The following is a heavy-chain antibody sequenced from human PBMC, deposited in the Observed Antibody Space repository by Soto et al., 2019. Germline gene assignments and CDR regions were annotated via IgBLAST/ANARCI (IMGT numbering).Heavy chain of an antibody. CDR2: ISSSSTRI. J-gene: IGHJ5*02. CDR1: GFTLSSHS. CDR3: ARATTSSSGGRNSFDP. V-gene: IGHV3-21*01. Sequence: LRRSCAASGFTLSSHSMNWVRQAPGKGLEWVSSISSSSTRIYYADSMKGRFTISRDNAKNSLYLQMDSLRAEDTAVYYCARATTSSSGGRNSFDPWGQGTLVTVSS. D-gene: IGHD3-16*01.